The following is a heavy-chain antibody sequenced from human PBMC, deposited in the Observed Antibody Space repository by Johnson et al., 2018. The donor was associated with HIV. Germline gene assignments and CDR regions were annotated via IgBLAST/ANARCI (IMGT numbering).Heavy chain of an antibody. V-gene: IGHV3-20*01. CDR2: IDWNGGRQ. J-gene: IGHJ3*02. CDR1: GFTFSSYG. Sequence: EVHLVESGGGVVQPGRSLRLSCAASGFTFSSYGMTWVRQAPGEGLEWVSGIDWNGGRQAYVDSVKGRFTISRDNAKNSLYMEMNSLRAEDTAVYNCARDLVGGSYLLGAFDIWGQGTMVTVSS. D-gene: IGHD1-26*01. CDR3: ARDLVGGSYLLGAFDI.